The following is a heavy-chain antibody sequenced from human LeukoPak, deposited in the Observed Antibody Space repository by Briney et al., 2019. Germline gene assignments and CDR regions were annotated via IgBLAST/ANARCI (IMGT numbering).Heavy chain of an antibody. CDR2: ISSSSSTI. CDR3: AGYGSGSF. J-gene: IGHJ4*02. Sequence: GGSLRLSCAASGFTFSSYSMNWVRQAPGKGLEWVSYISSSSSTIYYADSVKGRFTISRDNAKNSLYLQMNSLRAEDTAIYYCAGYGSGSFWGQGTLVTVSS. V-gene: IGHV3-48*04. CDR1: GFTFSSYS. D-gene: IGHD3-10*01.